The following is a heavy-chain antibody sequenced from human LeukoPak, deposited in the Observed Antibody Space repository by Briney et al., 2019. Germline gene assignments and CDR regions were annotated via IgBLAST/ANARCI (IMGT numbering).Heavy chain of an antibody. CDR2: ISSSSSYI. J-gene: IGHJ4*02. CDR1: GFTFSGYS. D-gene: IGHD3-22*01. V-gene: IGHV3-21*01. CDR3: ARMYDSSGYYFDY. Sequence: GGSLRPSCAASGFTFSGYSMNWVRQAPGKGLEWVSSISSSSSYIYYADSVKGRFTISRDNAKNSLYLQMNSLRAEDTAVYYCARMYDSSGYYFDYWGQGTLVTVSS.